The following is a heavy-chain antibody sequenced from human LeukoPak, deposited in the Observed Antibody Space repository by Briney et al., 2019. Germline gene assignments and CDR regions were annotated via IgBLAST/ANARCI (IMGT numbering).Heavy chain of an antibody. J-gene: IGHJ5*02. CDR3: ARVSPVYLERPGWFDP. CDR1: GYTFTGYY. Sequence: GASVKVSCKTSGYTFTGYYMHWVRQAPGQGLEWMGWVNPNSGGTNYAQKLQGRVTMTTDTSTSTAYMELRSLRSDDTAVYYCARVSPVYLERPGWFDPWGQGTLVTVSS. V-gene: IGHV1-2*02. D-gene: IGHD1-20*01. CDR2: VNPNSGGT.